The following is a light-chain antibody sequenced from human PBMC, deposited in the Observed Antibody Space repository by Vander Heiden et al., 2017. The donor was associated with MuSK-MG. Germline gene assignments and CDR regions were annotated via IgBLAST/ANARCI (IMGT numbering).Light chain of an antibody. J-gene: IGKJ4*01. Sequence: DIELTQSPSSLSASVGDRITITCRASQEISKYLNWYQQKAGKAPQLLIYAASNLQNGVPSRFSGRGSGTGFTLTITSLQPEDFATYFCQQSYSSSSFGGGTKVEIK. CDR2: AAS. CDR1: QEISKY. V-gene: IGKV1-39*01. CDR3: QQSYSSSS.